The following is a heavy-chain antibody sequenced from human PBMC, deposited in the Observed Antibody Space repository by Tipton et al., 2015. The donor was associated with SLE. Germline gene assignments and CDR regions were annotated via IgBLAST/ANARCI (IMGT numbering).Heavy chain of an antibody. Sequence: TLSLTCAVYGGSFSGYYWTWIRQPPGKGLEWIGEINHSGNTNFNSSLKSRVNISVDTSSNQFSLKLTSVTAADTAVYFCARVPLGQRQTGYWYFDLWGRGTLVTVSS. CDR1: GGSFSGYY. CDR3: ARVPLGQRQTGYWYFDL. CDR2: INHSGNT. D-gene: IGHD1/OR15-1a*01. V-gene: IGHV4-34*01. J-gene: IGHJ2*01.